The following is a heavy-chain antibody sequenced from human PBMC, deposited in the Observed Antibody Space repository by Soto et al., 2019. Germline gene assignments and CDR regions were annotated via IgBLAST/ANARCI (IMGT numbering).Heavy chain of an antibody. D-gene: IGHD3-16*01. V-gene: IGHV3-23*01. J-gene: IGHJ5*02. CDR3: ANNPGGSLSRFDP. CDR2: ISGGGGTT. Sequence: PGGSLRLSCAASGFTFSSYAMSWVRQAPGKGLEWVSGISGGGGTTYYADSVKGRFTISRDNSKNTLYLQMNSLRAEDTAVYYCANNPGGSLSRFDPWGQGTLVTVSS. CDR1: GFTFSSYA.